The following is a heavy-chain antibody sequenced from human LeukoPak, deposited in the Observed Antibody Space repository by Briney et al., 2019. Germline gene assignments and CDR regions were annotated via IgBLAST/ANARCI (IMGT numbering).Heavy chain of an antibody. Sequence: GGSLRLSCAATGFTFSRYWMAWVRQAPGKGLEWVANIRGDAGDKGYADSVKGRFTISRDNGKNSLYLQMNSLTDEDTAVYYCARDVAGALDFWGRGTLLIVSS. D-gene: IGHD6-19*01. CDR2: IRGDAGDK. CDR1: GFTFSRYW. CDR3: ARDVAGALDF. J-gene: IGHJ4*02. V-gene: IGHV3-7*01.